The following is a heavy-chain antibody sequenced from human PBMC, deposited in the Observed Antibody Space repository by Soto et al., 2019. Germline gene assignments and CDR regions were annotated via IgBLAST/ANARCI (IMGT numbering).Heavy chain of an antibody. D-gene: IGHD2-2*01. CDR2: TYYRSKWYN. Sequence: PSQTLSLTCAISGDSVSSNSAAWNWIRQSPSRGLEWLGRTYYRSKWYNDYAVSVKSRITINPDTSKNQFSLQLNSVTPEDTAVYYCARHYGDIVVVPAGPFDYWGQGTLVTVSS. CDR1: GDSVSSNSAA. J-gene: IGHJ4*02. V-gene: IGHV6-1*01. CDR3: ARHYGDIVVVPAGPFDY.